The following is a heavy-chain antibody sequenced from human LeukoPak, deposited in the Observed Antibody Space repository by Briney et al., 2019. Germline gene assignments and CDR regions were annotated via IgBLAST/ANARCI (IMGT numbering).Heavy chain of an antibody. D-gene: IGHD3-10*01. V-gene: IGHV4-59*11. CDR3: ARVGPYYGSGSFDF. J-gene: IGHJ5*01. CDR1: GGSFSSHY. Sequence: SETLSLTCTVSGGSFSSHYWGYIRQPPGKGLEWIGCIYFSGSTNYNPSLKSRVTISIDTSKNQFSLKLSSMTAADTAVYYCARVGPYYGSGSFDFWGQGTLVTVSS. CDR2: IYFSGST.